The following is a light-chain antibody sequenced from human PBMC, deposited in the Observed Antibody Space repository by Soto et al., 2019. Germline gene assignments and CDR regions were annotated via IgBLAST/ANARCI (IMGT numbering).Light chain of an antibody. CDR2: GAS. V-gene: IGKV3-20*01. Sequence: EIVLTQSPATLSLSPGERATLSCRASQSVSSSYLAWYQQKPGQAPRLLIYGASGRATGIPDRFSGSGSGTDFTLTISRLEPEDFAVYYCQQYGNSRWTFGQGTKVEIK. J-gene: IGKJ1*01. CDR3: QQYGNSRWT. CDR1: QSVSSSY.